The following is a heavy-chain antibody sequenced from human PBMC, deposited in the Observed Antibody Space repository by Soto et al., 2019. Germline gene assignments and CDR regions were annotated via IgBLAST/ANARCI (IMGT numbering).Heavy chain of an antibody. Sequence: GASVKVSCEASGYTITVYYMHWVRQAPGQGLEWMGWINPNSGGANYAQSFQGRVTLTRDASISTAYMDLTRLTSGDAAVYYCARSSTYNFDSSGYYDYWGQGTLVTVSS. CDR2: INPNSGGA. CDR1: GYTITVYY. D-gene: IGHD3-22*01. CDR3: ARSSTYNFDSSGYYDY. V-gene: IGHV1-2*02. J-gene: IGHJ4*02.